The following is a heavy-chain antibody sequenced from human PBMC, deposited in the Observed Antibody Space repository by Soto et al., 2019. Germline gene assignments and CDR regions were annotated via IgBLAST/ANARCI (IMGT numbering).Heavy chain of an antibody. J-gene: IGHJ4*02. CDR1: GFSFSNAW. CDR3: TTELETATFLDY. Sequence: EVQLVESGGGLVKPGGSLRLSCAASGFSFSNAWMNWVRQAPGKGLEWVGRSKSKTAGGTTDYAAPVKGRFTISRDESKNTLYLQMNTLNSGDTGVYYCTTELETATFLDYWGQGTLVTV. CDR2: SKSKTAGGTT. D-gene: IGHD5-18*01. V-gene: IGHV3-15*07.